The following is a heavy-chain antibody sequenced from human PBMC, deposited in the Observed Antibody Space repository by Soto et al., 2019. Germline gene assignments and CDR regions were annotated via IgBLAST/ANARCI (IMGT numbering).Heavy chain of an antibody. CDR3: AKDRSPSSRRDAFDF. D-gene: IGHD3-10*01. Sequence: QVQLVESGGGVVQPGRSLRLSCAASGFTFSSYGMHWVRQAPGKGLEWVAVISYDGSNKYYADSVKGRFTISRDNSKNPLYLQMNSLRAEDTAVYYCAKDRSPSSRRDAFDFWGQGTMVTFSS. V-gene: IGHV3-30*18. J-gene: IGHJ3*01. CDR1: GFTFSSYG. CDR2: ISYDGSNK.